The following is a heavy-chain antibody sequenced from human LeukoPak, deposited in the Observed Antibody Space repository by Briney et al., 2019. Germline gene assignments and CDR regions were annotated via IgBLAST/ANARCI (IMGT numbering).Heavy chain of an antibody. CDR3: ARDAAGKRYYYYYMDV. J-gene: IGHJ6*03. Sequence: GGSLRLSRAASGFTFSDYYMSWIRQAPGKGLEWVSYISSSGSTIYYADSVKGRFTISRDNAKNSLYLQMNSLRAEDTAVYYCARDAAGKRYYYYYMDVWGKGTTVTVSS. CDR1: GFTFSDYY. CDR2: ISSSGSTI. D-gene: IGHD6-13*01. V-gene: IGHV3-11*01.